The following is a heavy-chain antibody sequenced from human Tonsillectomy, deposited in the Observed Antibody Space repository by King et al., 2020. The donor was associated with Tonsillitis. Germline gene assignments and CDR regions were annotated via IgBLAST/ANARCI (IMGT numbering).Heavy chain of an antibody. Sequence: QLVQSGGGLVQPGGSLRLSCAASGFTFSSHAMSWVRQAPGKGLEWGSLVYTGGGRTYYADSVKGRFTISRDDSKNTLFLQMNNLIAEDTAVYYCAKDVRGAGENYCDLWGRGTLVTVSS. V-gene: IGHV3-23*03. CDR3: AKDVRGAGENYCDL. D-gene: IGHD5-24*01. J-gene: IGHJ2*01. CDR2: VYTGGGRT. CDR1: GFTFSSHA.